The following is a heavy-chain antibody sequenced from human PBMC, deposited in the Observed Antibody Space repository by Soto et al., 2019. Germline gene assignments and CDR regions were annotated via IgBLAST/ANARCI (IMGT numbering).Heavy chain of an antibody. J-gene: IGHJ6*02. CDR1: GGSISSYY. V-gene: IGHV4-59*12. CDR3: ARGDPLLWFGEKVYYGMDV. D-gene: IGHD3-10*01. Sequence: QVQLQESGPGLVKPSETLSLTCTVSGGSISSYYWSWIRQPPGKGLEWIGYIYYSGSTNYNPSLTSRLTISVDTSKNQFSLKLSSVTAADTAVYYCARGDPLLWFGEKVYYGMDVWGQGTTVTVSS. CDR2: IYYSGST.